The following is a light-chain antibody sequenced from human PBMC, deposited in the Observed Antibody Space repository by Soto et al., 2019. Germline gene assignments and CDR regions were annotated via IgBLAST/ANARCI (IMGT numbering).Light chain of an antibody. CDR2: WAS. V-gene: IGKV4-1*01. CDR3: QDYYSILWT. J-gene: IGKJ1*01. CDR1: QSVFSNSNNKNC. Sequence: ITLTPVSLAVSMGARATINRKSSQSVFSNSNNKNCLAWYQQKPGQPPRLLIYWASTRESGVPDRFSGSGSGTDFTLTISSLQAEDVAVYYSQDYYSILWTLGQG.